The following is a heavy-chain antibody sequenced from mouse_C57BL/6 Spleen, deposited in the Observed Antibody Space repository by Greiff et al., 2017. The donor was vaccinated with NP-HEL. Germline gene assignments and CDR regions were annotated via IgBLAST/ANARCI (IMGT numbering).Heavy chain of an antibody. J-gene: IGHJ1*03. CDR1: GFTFSSYA. Sequence: EVNLVESGEGLVKPGGSLKLSCAASGFTFSSYAMSWVRQTPEKRLEWVAYISSGGDYIYYADTVKGRFTISRDNARNTLYLQMSSLKSEDTAMYYCTRDEDYYGSSYWYFDVWGTGTTVTVSS. CDR2: ISSGGDYI. V-gene: IGHV5-9-1*02. CDR3: TRDEDYYGSSYWYFDV. D-gene: IGHD1-1*01.